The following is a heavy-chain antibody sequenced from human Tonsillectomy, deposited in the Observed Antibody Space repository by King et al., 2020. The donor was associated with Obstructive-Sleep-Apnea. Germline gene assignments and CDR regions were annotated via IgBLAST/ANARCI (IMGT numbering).Heavy chain of an antibody. CDR1: GITFITSG. CDR3: AKEESAYCSSSSCYGLGDY. CDR2: IRYDGSIT. V-gene: IGHV3-30*02. D-gene: IGHD2-2*01. Sequence: VQLVESGGGVVQPGRSLRLSCAASGITFITSGMHWVRQAPGKGLEWVAFIRYDGSITYYGDSVKGRFTISRDDSKNMVYPQMNSLRAEDTAVYYCAKEESAYCSSSSCYGLGDYWGQGTLVTVSS. J-gene: IGHJ4*02.